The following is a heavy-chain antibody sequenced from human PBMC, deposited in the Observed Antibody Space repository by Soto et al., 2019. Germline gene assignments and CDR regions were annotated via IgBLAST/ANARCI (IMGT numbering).Heavy chain of an antibody. Sequence: GGSLRLSCAAPGFTFSTYSMNWVRQAPGKGLEWVSSISGSGNYTHYADFLRGRFTISRDNAKTSLYLQMNSLRAEDTAVYYCAREGINNYNEYYFDSWGRGTVVTVSS. V-gene: IGHV3-21*01. CDR3: AREGINNYNEYYFDS. CDR2: ISGSGNYT. D-gene: IGHD4-4*01. J-gene: IGHJ4*01. CDR1: GFTFSTYS.